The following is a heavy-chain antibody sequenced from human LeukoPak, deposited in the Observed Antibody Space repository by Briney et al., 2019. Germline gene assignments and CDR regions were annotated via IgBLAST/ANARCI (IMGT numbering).Heavy chain of an antibody. Sequence: GGSLRLSCAASGFTVGTNSMSWVRQSPGKWLEWVSVIYSGGSTYYADSVNGRVTISRDNSRNTLFLQMNSLRAEDTALYYCASLGSGHWGQGILVTVSS. D-gene: IGHD7-27*01. V-gene: IGHV3-53*01. J-gene: IGHJ4*02. CDR1: GFTVGTNS. CDR2: IYSGGST. CDR3: ASLGSGH.